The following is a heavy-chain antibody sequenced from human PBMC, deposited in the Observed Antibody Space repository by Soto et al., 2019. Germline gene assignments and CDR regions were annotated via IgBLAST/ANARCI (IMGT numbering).Heavy chain of an antibody. CDR2: ISGSGGST. CDR3: AKARPVAGPYYYYYYMDV. D-gene: IGHD6-19*01. CDR1: GFTFSSYA. Sequence: GGSLRLSCAASGFTFSSYAMSWVRQAPGKGLEWVSAISGSGGSTYYADSVKGRFTISRDNSKNTLYLQMNSLRAEDTAVYYCAKARPVAGPYYYYYYMDVWGKGTTVTVSS. V-gene: IGHV3-23*01. J-gene: IGHJ6*03.